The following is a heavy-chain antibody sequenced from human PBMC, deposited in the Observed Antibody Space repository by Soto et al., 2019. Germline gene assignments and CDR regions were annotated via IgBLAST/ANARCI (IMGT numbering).Heavy chain of an antibody. CDR3: VRIGFYDFWSGYESPMDV. CDR2: ISSSGTTI. J-gene: IGHJ6*03. CDR1: GFTFSSYS. V-gene: IGHV3-48*01. D-gene: IGHD3-3*01. Sequence: EVQLVESGGGLVQPGGSLRLSCAASGFTFSSYSMNWVRQAPGKGLEWVSFISSSGTTIYYADSVKGRFTISRDNAKNSLYLQMNSLRAEDTAVYYCVRIGFYDFWSGYESPMDVWGKGTTVTVSS.